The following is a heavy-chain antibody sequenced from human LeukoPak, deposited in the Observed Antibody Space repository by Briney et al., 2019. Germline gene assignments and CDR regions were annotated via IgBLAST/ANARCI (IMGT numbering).Heavy chain of an antibody. J-gene: IGHJ3*02. CDR3: ARAKGKRERLGSVAFDI. CDR1: GFTFSNFW. Sequence: GGSLRLSCAASGFTFSNFWMSWVRQAPGKGLEWVANIKKDGSEKYYVDSVKGRFTISRDNSKNTLYLQMNSLRAGDTAVYYCARAKGKRERLGSVAFDIWGQGTMVTVSS. D-gene: IGHD1-1*01. CDR2: IKKDGSEK. V-gene: IGHV3-7*01.